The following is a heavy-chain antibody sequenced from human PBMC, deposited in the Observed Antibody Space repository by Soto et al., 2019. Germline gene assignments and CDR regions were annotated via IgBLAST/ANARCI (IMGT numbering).Heavy chain of an antibody. Sequence: QVQLVQSGAEVKKPGSSVKVSCKASGGTFSSYTISWVRQAPGQGLEWMGRIIPILGIANYAQKFQGRVTITADKSTSTAYMELSSLISEDTAVYYCARAHYDYIWGFDYWGQGTLVTVSS. CDR2: IIPILGIA. CDR3: ARAHYDYIWGFDY. CDR1: GGTFSSYT. D-gene: IGHD3-16*01. V-gene: IGHV1-69*02. J-gene: IGHJ4*02.